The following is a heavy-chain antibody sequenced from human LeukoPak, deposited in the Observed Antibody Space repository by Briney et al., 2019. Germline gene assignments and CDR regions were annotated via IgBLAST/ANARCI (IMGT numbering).Heavy chain of an antibody. CDR1: GYTFTSYY. V-gene: IGHV1-46*01. J-gene: IGHJ4*02. CDR2: INPSGGST. CDR3: ARDIVVVPAATLAN. Sequence: ASVKVSCTASGYTFTSYYMHWVRQAPGQGLEWMGIINPSGGSTSYAQKFQGRVTMTRDTSISTAYMELSRLRSDDTAVYYCARDIVVVPAATLANWGQGTLVTVSS. D-gene: IGHD2-2*01.